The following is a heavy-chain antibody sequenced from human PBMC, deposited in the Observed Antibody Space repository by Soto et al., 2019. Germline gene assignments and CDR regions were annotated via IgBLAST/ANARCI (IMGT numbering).Heavy chain of an antibody. Sequence: EVQLVESGGGLVQPGGSLRLSCAASGSTFSSYEMTWVRQAPGKGLECVSYISVSGSAMYYVDSVKGRFTISRDNAKNSLYLQMDSLRAEDTAVYLCARDAYGDPYYYYAMDVWGQGTTVTVSS. CDR2: ISVSGSAM. V-gene: IGHV3-48*03. CDR3: ARDAYGDPYYYYAMDV. J-gene: IGHJ6*02. D-gene: IGHD4-17*01. CDR1: GSTFSSYE.